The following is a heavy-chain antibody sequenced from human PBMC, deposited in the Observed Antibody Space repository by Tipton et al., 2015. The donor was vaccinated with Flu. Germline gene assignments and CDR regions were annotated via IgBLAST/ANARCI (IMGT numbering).Heavy chain of an antibody. V-gene: IGHV4-59*08. CDR1: GGSISSYY. D-gene: IGHD3-10*01. CDR2: IYYSGST. Sequence: TLSLTCTFSGGSISSYYWSWIRQPPGKGLEWIGYIYYSGSTNYNPSLKSRVTISVDTSKNQFSLKLSSVTAADTAVYYCARRGSGGRSLDYWGQGTLVTVSS. J-gene: IGHJ4*02. CDR3: ARRGSGGRSLDY.